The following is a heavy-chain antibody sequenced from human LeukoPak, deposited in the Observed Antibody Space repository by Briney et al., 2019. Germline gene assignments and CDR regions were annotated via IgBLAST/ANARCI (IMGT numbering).Heavy chain of an antibody. CDR3: ASPYYYDGSSYYHFFDH. CDR1: GFAFTNYP. J-gene: IGHJ4*02. D-gene: IGHD3-22*01. Sequence: GGSLRLSCAASGFAFTNYPVHWVRQAPGKGLEWVTVISYDGTTKYYADSVKGRFTISRDNSRNTLYLQMNNLRTEDTAMYYCASPYYYDGSSYYHFFDHWGQGTLVTVSS. V-gene: IGHV3-30*04. CDR2: ISYDGTTK.